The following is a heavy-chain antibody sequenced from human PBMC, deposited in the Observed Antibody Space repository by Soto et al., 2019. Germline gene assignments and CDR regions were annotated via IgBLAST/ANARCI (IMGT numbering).Heavy chain of an antibody. CDR3: ARFTGGSYNTYYFYYGMDV. Sequence: SLKVSCKASGYTFTSYGISWVRQAPGQGLDWMGWISAYNGNTKYAQDLQGRVTMTTDTSTSTAYMELRSLRSDDTAVYYCARFTGGSYNTYYFYYGMDVWGQGTTVTV. V-gene: IGHV1-18*04. CDR2: ISAYNGNT. CDR1: GYTFTSYG. D-gene: IGHD2-15*01. J-gene: IGHJ6*02.